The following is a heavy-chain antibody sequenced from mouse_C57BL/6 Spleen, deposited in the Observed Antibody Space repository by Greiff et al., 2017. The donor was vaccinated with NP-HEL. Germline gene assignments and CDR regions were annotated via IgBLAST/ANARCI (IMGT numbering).Heavy chain of an antibody. V-gene: IGHV1-80*01. J-gene: IGHJ2*01. CDR1: GYAFSSYW. D-gene: IGHD2-4*01. CDR3: ARAYDYEAGFDY. CDR2: IYPGDGDT. Sequence: QVQLKESGAELVKPGASVKISCKASGYAFSSYWMNWVKQRPGKGLEWIGQIYPGDGDTNYNGKFKGKATLTADKSSSTAYMQLSSLTSEDSAVYFCARAYDYEAGFDYWGQGTTLTVSS.